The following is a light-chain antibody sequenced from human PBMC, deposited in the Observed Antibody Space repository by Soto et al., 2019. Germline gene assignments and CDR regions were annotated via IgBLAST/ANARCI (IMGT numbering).Light chain of an antibody. Sequence: IVLTQSPATQSLSPGERATLSCRASQSVSTYLAWYQQKPGQAPRLLIYDASNRATGVPARFSGSGSGTDFTLTISSLEPEDFAVYYCHQRSNWLTFGGGTKVEIK. CDR3: HQRSNWLT. CDR1: QSVSTY. V-gene: IGKV3-11*01. J-gene: IGKJ4*01. CDR2: DAS.